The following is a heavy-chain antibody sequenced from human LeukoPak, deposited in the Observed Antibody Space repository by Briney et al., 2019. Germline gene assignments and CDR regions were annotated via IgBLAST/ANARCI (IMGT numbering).Heavy chain of an antibody. Sequence: GGSLRLSCAASGFTFSSYAMNWVRQAPGKGLEWVSAISGDGGTTYHADSVRGRFTISRDNSRNTLYLQINSLRAEDTAIYYCVKGAYDYLWGSSRYSGFGYWGQGTLVTVSS. J-gene: IGHJ4*02. CDR2: ISGDGGTT. D-gene: IGHD3-16*02. V-gene: IGHV3-23*01. CDR3: VKGAYDYLWGSSRYSGFGY. CDR1: GFTFSSYA.